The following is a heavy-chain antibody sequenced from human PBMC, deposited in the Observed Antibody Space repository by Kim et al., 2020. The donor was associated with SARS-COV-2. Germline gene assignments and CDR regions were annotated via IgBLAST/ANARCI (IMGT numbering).Heavy chain of an antibody. D-gene: IGHD2-8*02. Sequence: NYTPSLKSRVTISVDKSKNQFSLKLSSVTAADTAVYYCARFEVGVYGFDYWGQGTLVTVSS. J-gene: IGHJ4*02. CDR3: ARFEVGVYGFDY. V-gene: IGHV4-4*02.